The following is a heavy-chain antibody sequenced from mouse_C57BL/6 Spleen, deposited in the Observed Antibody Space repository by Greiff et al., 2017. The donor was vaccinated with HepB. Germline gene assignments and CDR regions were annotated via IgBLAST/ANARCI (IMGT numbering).Heavy chain of an antibody. CDR2: IYPGNSDT. D-gene: IGHD1-1*01. V-gene: IGHV1-5*01. CDR3: TGEDYYGSRYFDY. Sequence: EVQLQQSGTVLARPGASVKMSCKTSGYTFTSYWMHWVKQRPGQGLEWIGAIYPGNSDTSYNQKFKGKAKLTAVTSASTAYMELSSLTNEDSAVYYCTGEDYYGSRYFDYWGQGTTLTVSS. CDR1: GYTFTSYW. J-gene: IGHJ2*01.